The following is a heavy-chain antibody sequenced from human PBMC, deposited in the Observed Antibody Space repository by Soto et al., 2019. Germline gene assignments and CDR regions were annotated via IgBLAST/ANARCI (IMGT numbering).Heavy chain of an antibody. Sequence: QVQLVQSGAEVKKPGASVKVSCEASGYTFTNYIMHWVRQAPGRSLEWMGWINAGSGSTRYSRNFQGRVTITGDTSATTAYMELSSLTSEDTAVYYCARGRYYDSGSYYVDYWGQGTLVTVSS. CDR2: INAGSGST. CDR1: GYTFTNYI. D-gene: IGHD3-10*01. J-gene: IGHJ4*02. CDR3: ARGRYYDSGSYYVDY. V-gene: IGHV1-3*01.